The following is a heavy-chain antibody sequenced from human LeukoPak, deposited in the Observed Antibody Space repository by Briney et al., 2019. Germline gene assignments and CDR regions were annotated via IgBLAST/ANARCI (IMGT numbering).Heavy chain of an antibody. CDR1: GFTVSSNY. D-gene: IGHD1-26*01. Sequence: GGSLRLSCAASGFTVSSNYMSWVRQAPGKGLEWVSVIYSGGSTYYADSVKGRFTISRDNSKNTLYLQMNSLRAEDTAVYYCASTVGATTLYAFDIWGQGTMVTVSS. CDR3: ASTVGATTLYAFDI. CDR2: IYSGGST. V-gene: IGHV3-53*01. J-gene: IGHJ3*02.